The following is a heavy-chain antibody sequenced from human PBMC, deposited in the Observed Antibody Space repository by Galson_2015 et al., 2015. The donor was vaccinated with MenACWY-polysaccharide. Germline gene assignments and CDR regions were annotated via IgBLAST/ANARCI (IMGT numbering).Heavy chain of an antibody. V-gene: IGHV3-23*01. D-gene: IGHD4-23*01. Sequence: ADSVKGRFPISRDNSKNTLYLQMNSLRAEDTAVYYCAKRMTTVGAFDIWGHGTMVTVSS. J-gene: IGHJ3*02. CDR3: AKRMTTVGAFDI.